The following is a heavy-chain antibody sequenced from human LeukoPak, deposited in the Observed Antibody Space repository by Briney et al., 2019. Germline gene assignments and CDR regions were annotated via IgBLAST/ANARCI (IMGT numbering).Heavy chain of an antibody. J-gene: IGHJ6*02. D-gene: IGHD3-9*01. CDR2: MNPNSANT. V-gene: IGHV1-8*01. CDR1: GYTFTSYD. Sequence: ASVKVSCKASGYTFTSYDINWARQATGQGLEWMGWMNPNSANTGYAQKFQGRVTMTRNTSISTAYMELSRLRSDDTAVYYCARAGRYFDWLLSYGMDVWGQGTTVTVSS. CDR3: ARAGRYFDWLLSYGMDV.